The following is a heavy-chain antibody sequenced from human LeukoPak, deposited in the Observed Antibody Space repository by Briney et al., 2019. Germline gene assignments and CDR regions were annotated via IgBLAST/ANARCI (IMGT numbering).Heavy chain of an antibody. Sequence: GWSLRLSCAASAFTFTSGLTWVRQAPGNGLERVSSISSDSAYIYYADSVKGRFTISRDNAKSSLYLQMDSLRVEDTAVYYCAKHSYYDAFDIWGQGTMVTVPS. D-gene: IGHD3-10*01. CDR1: AFTFTSG. CDR3: AKHSYYDAFDI. CDR2: ISSDSAYI. V-gene: IGHV3-21*04. J-gene: IGHJ3*02.